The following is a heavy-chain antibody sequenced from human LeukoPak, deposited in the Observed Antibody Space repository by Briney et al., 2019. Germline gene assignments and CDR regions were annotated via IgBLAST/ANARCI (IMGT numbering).Heavy chain of an antibody. Sequence: SETLSLTCTVSGGSISSYYWSWIRQPPEKGLEWIGYIYYSGSTNYNPSLESRVTISVDTSKNQFSLKLSSVTAADTAVYYCARPFIVATTDAFDIWGQGTMVTVSS. CDR1: GGSISSYY. D-gene: IGHD5-12*01. V-gene: IGHV4-59*08. CDR3: ARPFIVATTDAFDI. CDR2: IYYSGST. J-gene: IGHJ3*02.